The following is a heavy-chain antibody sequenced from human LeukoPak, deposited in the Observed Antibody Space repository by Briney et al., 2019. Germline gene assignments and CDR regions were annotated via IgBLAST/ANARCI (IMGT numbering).Heavy chain of an antibody. CDR1: GFTFSSYA. V-gene: IGHV3-23*01. Sequence: GGSLRLSCAASGFTFSSYAMSWVRQAPGKGLEWVSAISGSGDSTYYADSVKGRFTISRDNSKNTLYLQMNSLRAEDTAVYYCAKGSWDIVVVPAAIEFDYWGQGTLVTVSS. CDR3: AKGSWDIVVVPAAIEFDY. CDR2: ISGSGDST. J-gene: IGHJ4*02. D-gene: IGHD2-2*01.